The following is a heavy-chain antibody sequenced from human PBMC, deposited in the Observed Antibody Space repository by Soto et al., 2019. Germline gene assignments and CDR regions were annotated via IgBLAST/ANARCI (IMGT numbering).Heavy chain of an antibody. D-gene: IGHD3-22*01. CDR2: ISSSSSYI. V-gene: IGHV3-21*01. J-gene: IGHJ4*02. CDR1: GFTFSSYS. Sequence: EVQLVESGGGLVKPGGSLRLSCADSGFTFSSYSMNWVRQAPGKGLEWVSSISSSSSYIYYADSVKGRFTISRDNAKNSLYLQMNSLRAEDTAVYYCASHPRDSSGYWYYFDYWGQGTLVTVSS. CDR3: ASHPRDSSGYWYYFDY.